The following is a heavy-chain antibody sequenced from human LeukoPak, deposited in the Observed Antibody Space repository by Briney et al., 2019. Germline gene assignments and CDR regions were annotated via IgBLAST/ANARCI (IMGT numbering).Heavy chain of an antibody. D-gene: IGHD5-24*01. CDR3: ASTQKIVEMATIGYYFDY. CDR2: IVAMDDIA. V-gene: IGHV1-69*04. CDR1: GGTFSSYA. Sequence: GSSVKVSCKASGGTFSSYAISWVRQAPGQGLEWMGRIVAMDDIANYAQKFQGRVTITADKSTGTVYMELSSLRSEDTAVYYCASTQKIVEMATIGYYFDYWGQGTLVTVSS. J-gene: IGHJ4*02.